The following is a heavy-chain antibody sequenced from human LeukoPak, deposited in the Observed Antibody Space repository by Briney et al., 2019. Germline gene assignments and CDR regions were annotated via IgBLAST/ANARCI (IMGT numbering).Heavy chain of an antibody. J-gene: IGHJ4*02. Sequence: SETLSLTCTVAGGSISSSSYYWGWIRQPPGKGLEWIGSIYYSGSTYYNPSLKSRVTISVDTSKNQFSLKLSSVTAADTAVYYCARVATDGYNIPDDYWGQGTLVTVSS. CDR3: ARVATDGYNIPDDY. D-gene: IGHD5-24*01. V-gene: IGHV4-39*07. CDR1: GGSISSSSYY. CDR2: IYYSGST.